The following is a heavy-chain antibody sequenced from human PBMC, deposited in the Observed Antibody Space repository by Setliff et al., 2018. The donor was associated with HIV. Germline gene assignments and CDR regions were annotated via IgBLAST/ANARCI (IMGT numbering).Heavy chain of an antibody. CDR1: AYTFSDHY. CDR3: VREYYDSSGYRSNDY. CDR2: ISGYNGDT. D-gene: IGHD3-22*01. J-gene: IGHJ4*02. V-gene: IGHV1-18*04. Sequence: ASVKVSCKASAYTFSDHYIHWVRQAPGQGLEWMGWISGYNGDTEYAQKVQGRLTVTTDKSRATGYMELRSLRSDDTAVYYCVREYYDSSGYRSNDYWGQGTLVTVSS.